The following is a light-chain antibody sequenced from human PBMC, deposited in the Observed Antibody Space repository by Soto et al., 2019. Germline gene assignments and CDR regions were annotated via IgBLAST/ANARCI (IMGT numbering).Light chain of an antibody. CDR1: QNIRSS. J-gene: IGKJ1*01. Sequence: EVVMTQSPASLSASPGERVTLSCRASQNIRSSLAWYQQRPGQAPRLLIYDASTRATGIPARFSGSGSGTDFTLTISSLEPEDSAVYYCQQHLGRHTFGQGTKVDI. CDR3: QQHLGRHT. CDR2: DAS. V-gene: IGKV3D-15*01.